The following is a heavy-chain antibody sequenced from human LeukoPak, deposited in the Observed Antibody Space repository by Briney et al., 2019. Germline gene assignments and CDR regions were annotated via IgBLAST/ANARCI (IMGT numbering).Heavy chain of an antibody. CDR3: ARDQGRYCSGGSCSLFDY. V-gene: IGHV3-21*01. CDR1: GFTFSTYS. CDR2: ISGSSSYI. Sequence: GGSLRLSCAASGFTFSTYSLNWVRQAPGKGLEWVSSISGSSSYIYYADSLKGRFTISRHNAKNSLYLQMNSLRAEDTAVYYCARDQGRYCSGGSCSLFDYWGQGTLVTVSS. D-gene: IGHD2-15*01. J-gene: IGHJ4*02.